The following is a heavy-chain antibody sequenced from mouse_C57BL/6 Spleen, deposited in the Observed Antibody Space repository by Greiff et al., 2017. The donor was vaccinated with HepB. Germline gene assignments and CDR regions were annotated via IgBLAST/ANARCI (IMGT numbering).Heavy chain of an antibody. J-gene: IGHJ3*01. V-gene: IGHV1-81*01. D-gene: IGHD3-2*02. CDR3: ARAAQATLFAY. CDR1: GYTFTSYG. CDR2: INPSNGGT. Sequence: LQESGAELARPGASVKLSCKASGYTFTSYGISWVKQRTGQGLEWIGNINPSNGGTNYNEKFKSKATLTVDKSSSTAYMQLSSLTSEDSAVYYCARAAQATLFAYWGQGTLVTVSA.